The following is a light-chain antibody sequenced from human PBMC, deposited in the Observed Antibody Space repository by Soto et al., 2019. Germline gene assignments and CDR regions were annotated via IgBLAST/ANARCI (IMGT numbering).Light chain of an antibody. CDR1: SSDVGSYNL. CDR2: EGS. CDR3: CSYAGSSTVV. Sequence: QSALTQPASVSGSPGQSITISCTGTSSDVGSYNLVSWYQQHPGKAPKLMIYEGSKRRSGVSNRFSGSKSGNTASLTISGGRAEDGADYYCCSYAGSSTVVFGGGTKVTVL. V-gene: IGLV2-23*01. J-gene: IGLJ2*01.